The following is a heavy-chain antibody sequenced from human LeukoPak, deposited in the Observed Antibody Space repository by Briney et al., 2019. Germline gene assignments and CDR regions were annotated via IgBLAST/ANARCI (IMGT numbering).Heavy chain of an antibody. Sequence: ASAKVSCKASGYTFTDNGISWVRQAPGEGLEWMGWISANSGKTNYAQRFQGRVTMTRETSSSTVYMELRSLRSDDTAVYFCARDKNYRFDYWGQGTLVSVTS. CDR3: ARDKNYRFDY. CDR1: GYTFTDNG. CDR2: ISANSGKT. V-gene: IGHV1-18*01. D-gene: IGHD3-16*02. J-gene: IGHJ4*02.